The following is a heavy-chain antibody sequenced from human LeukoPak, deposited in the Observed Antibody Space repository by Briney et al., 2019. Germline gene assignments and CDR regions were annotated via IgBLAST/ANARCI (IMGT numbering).Heavy chain of an antibody. CDR1: GGSFSGYY. CDR3: ARGQGSSWYGAGYYFDY. J-gene: IGHJ4*02. V-gene: IGHV4-34*01. Sequence: SETLSLTCAVYGGSFSGYYWSWIRQPPGKGLEWIGEINHSGSTNYNPSLKSRVTISVDTSKNQFSLKLSSVTAADTAVYYCARGQGSSWYGAGYYFDYWGQGTLVTVSS. CDR2: INHSGST. D-gene: IGHD6-13*01.